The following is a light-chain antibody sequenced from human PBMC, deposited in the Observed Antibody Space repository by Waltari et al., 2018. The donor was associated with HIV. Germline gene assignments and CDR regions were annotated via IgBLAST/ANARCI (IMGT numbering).Light chain of an antibody. CDR2: DVS. J-gene: IGKJ1*01. Sequence: DIQMTQSPSSPSASVGDAVTLSCRASQGVSTYLNWYQQKPGKAPNLLIHDVSTLQNGVPSRFSGSGSWTEFTLTISSLQPEDLATYYCQQTHSVPLTFGQGTKVEI. CDR3: QQTHSVPLT. CDR1: QGVSTY. V-gene: IGKV1-39*01.